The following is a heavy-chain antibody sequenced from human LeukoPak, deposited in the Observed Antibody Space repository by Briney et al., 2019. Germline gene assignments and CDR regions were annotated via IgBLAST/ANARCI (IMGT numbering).Heavy chain of an antibody. J-gene: IGHJ5*02. Sequence: ASVKVSCKASGYTFTNYDINWVRPATGQGLEWLGWMNPDTGNTGSAQKFQGRVTMTRNTSISTAYMELSSLRSDDTAVYYCARSPDRYYDILTGYYNIWFDPWGQGTLVTVSS. CDR3: ARSPDRYYDILTGYYNIWFDP. CDR2: MNPDTGNT. D-gene: IGHD3-9*01. CDR1: GYTFTNYD. V-gene: IGHV1-8*01.